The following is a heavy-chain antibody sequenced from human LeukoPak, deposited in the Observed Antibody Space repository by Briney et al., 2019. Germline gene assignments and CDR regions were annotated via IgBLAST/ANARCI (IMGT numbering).Heavy chain of an antibody. CDR3: AKAGGWELFNPYYYYYYMDV. V-gene: IGHV3-30*02. CDR1: GFTFSNYG. J-gene: IGHJ6*03. Sequence: GGSLRLSCAASGFTFSNYGIHWVRQAPGKGLEWVAFIRYDGSNKYYADSVKGRFTISRDNSKNTLYLQMNSLRAEDTAVYYCAKAGGWELFNPYYYYYYMDVWGKGTTVTISS. D-gene: IGHD1-26*01. CDR2: IRYDGSNK.